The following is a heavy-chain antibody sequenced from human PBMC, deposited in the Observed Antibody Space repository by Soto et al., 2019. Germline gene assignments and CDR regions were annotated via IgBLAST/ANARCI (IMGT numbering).Heavy chain of an antibody. V-gene: IGHV2-26*01. CDR3: ALIKDCSRTDCYLASFDP. CDR1: GLSLSTGKLG. CDR2: IFSNDDK. Sequence: KSGPTLVNPTETLTLTCTVSGLSLSTGKLGVSWIRQPPGKALEWLAHIFSNDDKSYSTSLMSRVTISKDTSRSQVVVTMTNMDPLDSGTYDFALIKDCSRTDCYLASFDPWGQGTLVTVSS. D-gene: IGHD2-2*01. J-gene: IGHJ5*02.